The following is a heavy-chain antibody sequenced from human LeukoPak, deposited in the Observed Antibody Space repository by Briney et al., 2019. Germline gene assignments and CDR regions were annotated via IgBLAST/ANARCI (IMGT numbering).Heavy chain of an antibody. CDR1: GFIFNNYW. Sequence: GGSLRLSCAASGFIFNNYWMTWVRQAPGKGLAWVANIKQDGSEKYYADSVKGRFTISRDNVKNLVSLQMSSPRGEDTAVYYCAKWKYSNSGIDDYWGQGTLVTVSS. D-gene: IGHD6-6*01. CDR2: IKQDGSEK. J-gene: IGHJ4*02. CDR3: AKWKYSNSGIDDY. V-gene: IGHV3-7*01.